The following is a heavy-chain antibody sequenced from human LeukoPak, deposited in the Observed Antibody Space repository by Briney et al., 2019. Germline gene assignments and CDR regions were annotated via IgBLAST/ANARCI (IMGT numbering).Heavy chain of an antibody. V-gene: IGHV1-18*04. Sequence: ASVKVSCKASGNTFTGYYMHWVRQAPGQGLEWMGWISTYNGNTNYAQKLQGRVTMTTDTSTSTAYMDLRSLRSDDTAVYYCARDRNWVDPWGQGTLVTVSS. J-gene: IGHJ5*02. CDR1: GNTFTGYY. CDR3: ARDRNWVDP. CDR2: ISTYNGNT.